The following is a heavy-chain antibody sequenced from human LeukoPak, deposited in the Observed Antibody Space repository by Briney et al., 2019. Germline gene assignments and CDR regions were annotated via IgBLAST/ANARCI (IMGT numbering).Heavy chain of an antibody. J-gene: IGHJ4*02. CDR2: ISYDGSNK. V-gene: IGHV3-30-3*01. CDR3: ARVPYGSGSYSTPDY. CDR1: GFTFSSYA. Sequence: GRSLRLSCAASGFTFSSYAMHWVRQAPGKGLEWVAVISYDGSNKYYADSVKGRFTISRDNSKNTLYLQMNSLRAEDTAVYYCARVPYGSGSYSTPDYWGQGTLVTVSS. D-gene: IGHD3-10*01.